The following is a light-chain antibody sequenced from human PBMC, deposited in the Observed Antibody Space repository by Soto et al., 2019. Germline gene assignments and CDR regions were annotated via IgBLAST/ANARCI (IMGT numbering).Light chain of an antibody. Sequence: QSVLTQPPSVSGAPGQRVNISCAGSRSNIGAGNDVHWYQHLPGTAPQLLIYANINRPSGVPDRFSGSKSGTSASLAITGLQAEDEADYYCQPYDSSLSDYVFGTGTKVTVL. J-gene: IGLJ1*01. CDR1: RSNIGAGND. V-gene: IGLV1-40*01. CDR2: ANI. CDR3: QPYDSSLSDYV.